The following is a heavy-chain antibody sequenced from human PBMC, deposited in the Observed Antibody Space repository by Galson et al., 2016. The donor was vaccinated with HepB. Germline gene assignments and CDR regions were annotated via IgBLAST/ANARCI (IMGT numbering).Heavy chain of an antibody. V-gene: IGHV3-11*06. CDR1: GFTFSDYY. CDR3: ARVRNGLGYRSFDI. D-gene: IGHD6-13*01. Sequence: SLRLSCAASGFTFSDYYMSWLRQSPGKGLEWVSYIGSSSSYTKYADSVKGRFTISRDNTKKSLFMKMNSLMAEDTSLYYCARVRNGLGYRSFDIWGQGTVVTVSS. CDR2: IGSSSSYT. J-gene: IGHJ3*02.